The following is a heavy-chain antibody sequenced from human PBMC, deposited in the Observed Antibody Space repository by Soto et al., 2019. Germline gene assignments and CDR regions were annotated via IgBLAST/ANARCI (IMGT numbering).Heavy chain of an antibody. J-gene: IGHJ3*01. D-gene: IGHD3-9*01. Sequence: QVQLQQSGPGLVKPSETLSLTCTVSGGSISNYNWSWIRQPPGKGLEWIAYLYERGRGSANYNTPLQSRVTISIDTSRNQVSLNLGSVTAADTAVYYCARSEGGYFDFLFPGAFDVWGQGTMVTVSS. CDR2: LYERGRGSA. CDR3: ARSEGGYFDFLFPGAFDV. CDR1: GGSISNYN. V-gene: IGHV4-59*01.